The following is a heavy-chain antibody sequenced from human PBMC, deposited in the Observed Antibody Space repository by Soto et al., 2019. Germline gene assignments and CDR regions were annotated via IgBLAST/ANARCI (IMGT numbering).Heavy chain of an antibody. Sequence: VASVKVSCKASGGTFSSYAISWVRQAPGQGLEWMGGIIPIFGTANYAQKFQGRVTITADESTSTAYMELSSLRSEDTAVYYCARVPVLDSGQSYFDYWGQGTLVTVSS. J-gene: IGHJ4*02. V-gene: IGHV1-69*13. CDR3: ARVPVLDSGQSYFDY. D-gene: IGHD5-12*01. CDR1: GGTFSSYA. CDR2: IIPIFGTA.